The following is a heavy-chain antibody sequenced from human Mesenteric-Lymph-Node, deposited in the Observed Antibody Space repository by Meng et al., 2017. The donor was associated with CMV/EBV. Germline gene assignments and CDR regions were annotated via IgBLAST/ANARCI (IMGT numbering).Heavy chain of an antibody. Sequence: GESLKISCAGSGFSFTYYTMNWVRQAPGKGLEWVGFIRSKSYGGTIQYAASVKGRFTVSRDDSRSIAYLQMNSLKPEDTAVYFCARGGHSSGYWGQGTLVTVSS. CDR2: IRSKSYGGTI. D-gene: IGHD6-19*01. CDR1: GFSFTYYT. V-gene: IGHV3-71*01. J-gene: IGHJ4*02. CDR3: ARGGHSSGY.